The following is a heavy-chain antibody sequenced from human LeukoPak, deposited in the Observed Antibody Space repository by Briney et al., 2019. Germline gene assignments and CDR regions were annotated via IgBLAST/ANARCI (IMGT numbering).Heavy chain of an antibody. J-gene: IGHJ4*02. CDR1: GYTXTGYY. V-gene: IGHV1-69*13. CDR3: ARGVSYYFDY. Sequence: GASVKVSCKASGYTXTGYYMHWVRQAPGQGLEWMGGIIPIFGTANYAQKFQGRVTITADESTSTAYMELSSLRSEDTAVYYCARGVSYYFDYWGQGTLVTVSS. CDR2: IIPIFGTA.